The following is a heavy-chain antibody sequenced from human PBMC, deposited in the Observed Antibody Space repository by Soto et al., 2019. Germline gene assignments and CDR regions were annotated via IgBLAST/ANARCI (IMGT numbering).Heavy chain of an antibody. J-gene: IGHJ4*02. CDR2: IYYGGST. V-gene: IGHV4-30-4*01. D-gene: IGHD6-13*01. CDR1: GASVTSPEHY. CDR3: ARTGPGPSYSSSWYPPRYFDY. Sequence: PSETLSLTCSVSGASVTSPEHYWTWIRQSPGKGLEWIGYIYYGGSTVYNPSLKGRSTVSLDTSKNQFSLNLTSVTAADTAVYYCARTGPGPSYSSSWYPPRYFDYWGQGTLVTVSS.